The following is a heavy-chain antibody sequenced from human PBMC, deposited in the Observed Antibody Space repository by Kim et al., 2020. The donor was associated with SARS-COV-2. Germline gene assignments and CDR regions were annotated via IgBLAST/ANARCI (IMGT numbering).Heavy chain of an antibody. V-gene: IGHV3-30*01. CDR2: K. Sequence: KYCANSVKSRFTSSRDKCKNTLYLQMISLRAEDTAVYYCARDRGGYGMDVWGQGTTVTVSS. D-gene: IGHD3-10*01. CDR3: ARDRGGYGMDV. J-gene: IGHJ6*02.